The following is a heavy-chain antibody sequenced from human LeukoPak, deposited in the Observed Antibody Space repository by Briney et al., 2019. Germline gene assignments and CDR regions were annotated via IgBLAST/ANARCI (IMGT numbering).Heavy chain of an antibody. CDR1: GFTFSGYW. D-gene: IGHD3-3*01. J-gene: IGHJ6*03. CDR3: ARGGGWDTIFRVVQYMDV. V-gene: IGHV3-74*01. Sequence: GGSLRLSCAASGFTFSGYWMHWVRQVPEQGLGLVSRIDNGGSGTTYADSVRGRFTGSRDNAKNTLYLQMNSLRAEDTAIYYCARGGGWDTIFRVVQYMDVWGKGTTVTVSS. CDR2: IDNGGSGT.